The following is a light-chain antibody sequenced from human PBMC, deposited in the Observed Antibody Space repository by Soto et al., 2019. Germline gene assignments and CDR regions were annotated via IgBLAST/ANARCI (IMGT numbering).Light chain of an antibody. CDR1: QSISSW. CDR3: QQSYSTIT. Sequence: DIQMTQSPSTVSASVGDRVTITCRASQSISSWLAWYQQKPGKAPKLLIYDASSLESGVPSRFSGSGSGTEFTLTISSLQPEDFATYYCQQSYSTITFGQGTRLEIK. J-gene: IGKJ5*01. V-gene: IGKV1-5*01. CDR2: DAS.